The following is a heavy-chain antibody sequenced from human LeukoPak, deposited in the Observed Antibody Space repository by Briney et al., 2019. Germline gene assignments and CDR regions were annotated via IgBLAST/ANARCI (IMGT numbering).Heavy chain of an antibody. J-gene: IGHJ4*02. D-gene: IGHD2-2*01. V-gene: IGHV1-18*01. CDR1: GYTFTSYG. CDR2: ISAYNGNT. Sequence: ASVTLSCMASGYTFTSYGIIWVRQAPGQGLECVGWISAYNGNTNYAQTLQGRVTMTTDTSTSTAYMDLSSLRSDDTAVYYCARNLGYCSSTSCYYSDYWGQGTLVTVSS. CDR3: ARNLGYCSSTSCYYSDY.